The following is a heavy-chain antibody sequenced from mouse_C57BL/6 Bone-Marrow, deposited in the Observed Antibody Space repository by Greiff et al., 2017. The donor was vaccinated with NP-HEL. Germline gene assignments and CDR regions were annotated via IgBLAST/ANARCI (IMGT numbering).Heavy chain of an antibody. CDR1: GYTFTSYW. V-gene: IGHV1-50*01. CDR3: ARDDGKSAMDY. J-gene: IGHJ4*01. D-gene: IGHD2-3*01. Sequence: QVQLQQPGAELVKPGASVKLSCKASGYTFTSYWMQWVKQRPGQGLEWIGEIDPSDSYTNYNQKFKGKATLTVDTSYSTAYMQLSSLTSEDSAVYYCARDDGKSAMDYWGQGTSVTVSS. CDR2: IDPSDSYT.